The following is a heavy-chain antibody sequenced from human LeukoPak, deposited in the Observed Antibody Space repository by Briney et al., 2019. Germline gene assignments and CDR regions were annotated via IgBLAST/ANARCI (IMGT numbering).Heavy chain of an antibody. Sequence: ASVKVSCKASGGTFSSYAISWVRQAPGQGLEWMGGIIPIFGTANYAQKFQGRVTMTRDTSISTAYMELSRLRSDDTAVYYCARGSSSWYEVDFDYWGQGTLVTVSS. J-gene: IGHJ4*02. CDR1: GGTFSSYA. CDR3: ARGSSSWYEVDFDY. D-gene: IGHD6-13*01. CDR2: IIPIFGTA. V-gene: IGHV1-69*05.